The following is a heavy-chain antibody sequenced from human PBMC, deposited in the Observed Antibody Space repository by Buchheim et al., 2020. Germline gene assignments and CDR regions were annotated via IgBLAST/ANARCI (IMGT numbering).Heavy chain of an antibody. Sequence: EVQLVESGRGLVQPGGYLRLSCAASGFTFSSYSMNWVRQAPGKGLEWVSYISSSSSTIYYADSVKGRFTISRDNAKNYMFLQMNSLRAEDTAVYYCAREGSSSWTTPLWYWGQGTL. CDR3: AREGSSSWTTPLWY. J-gene: IGHJ4*02. CDR1: GFTFSSYS. CDR2: ISSSSSTI. V-gene: IGHV3-48*01. D-gene: IGHD6-13*01.